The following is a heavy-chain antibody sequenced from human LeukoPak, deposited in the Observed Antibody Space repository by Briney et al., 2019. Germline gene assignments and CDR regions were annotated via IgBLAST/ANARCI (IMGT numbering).Heavy chain of an antibody. D-gene: IGHD2-2*01. CDR3: AKFDEYCSSTSCTGYFDH. CDR1: GFSLSAYW. Sequence: GGSLRLSCAASGFSLSAYWMTWVRQAPGKGLEWVANINRDGSQKNHVDSVKGRFTISRDNAENSLFLQMNSLTAEDTAVYYCAKFDEYCSSTSCTGYFDHWGQGTLVTVSS. CDR2: INRDGSQK. J-gene: IGHJ4*02. V-gene: IGHV3-7*03.